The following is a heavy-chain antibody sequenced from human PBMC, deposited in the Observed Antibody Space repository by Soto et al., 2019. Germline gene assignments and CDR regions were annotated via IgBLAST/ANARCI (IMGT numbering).Heavy chain of an antibody. CDR2: ISNNGITT. V-gene: IGHV3-48*03. CDR1: GFTFSSFQ. D-gene: IGHD4-17*01. J-gene: IGHJ6*02. CDR3: ATTLTYWNATDV. Sequence: GGFLRLSCAASGFTFSSFQMNWVRQAPGNGLEWVSYISNNGITTYYADSVKGRFTISRDNGKNSLYLQMNSLRAEDTAVYYCATTLTYWNATDVWGQGTTVTVSS.